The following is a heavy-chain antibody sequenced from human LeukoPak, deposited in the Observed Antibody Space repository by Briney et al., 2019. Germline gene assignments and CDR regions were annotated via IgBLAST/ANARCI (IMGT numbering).Heavy chain of an antibody. CDR3: ARLAMVRGLDI. D-gene: IGHD3-10*01. J-gene: IGHJ3*02. CDR2: IQYSGST. Sequence: SETLSLTCSVSGDSINSGGYYWNWIRQFPGKGLEWIGYIQYSGSTHYNTSLKSRVTISVDTSKTQFPLKMTSLTAADTAVYYCARLAMVRGLDIWGQGTMVIVSS. CDR1: GDSINSGGYY. V-gene: IGHV4-31*03.